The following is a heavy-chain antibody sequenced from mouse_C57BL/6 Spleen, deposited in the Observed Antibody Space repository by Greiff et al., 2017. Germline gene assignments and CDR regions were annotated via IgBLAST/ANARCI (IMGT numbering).Heavy chain of an antibody. Sequence: EVQLQQSGPELVKPGASVKISCKASGYTFTDYYMNWVKQSHGKSLEWIGDINPNNGGTSYNQKFKGKATLTVDKSSSTAYMELRSLTSEDSAVYYCARITTAVDYWGQGTTLTVSS. CDR3: ARITTAVDY. V-gene: IGHV1-26*01. CDR1: GYTFTDYY. CDR2: INPNNGGT. J-gene: IGHJ2*01. D-gene: IGHD1-2*01.